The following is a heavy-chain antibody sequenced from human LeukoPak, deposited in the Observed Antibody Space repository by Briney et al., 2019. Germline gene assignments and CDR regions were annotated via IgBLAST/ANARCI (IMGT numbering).Heavy chain of an antibody. J-gene: IGHJ6*02. CDR2: ISYAGGKI. V-gene: IGHV3-30*03. CDR3: AREPHGWGGYYTTYYFYGMDV. CDR1: GFTFSNYG. D-gene: IGHD3-10*01. Sequence: GGSLRLSCAASGFTFSNYGMYWVRQAPGKGLEWVAVISYAGGKIYYAEPVKGRFIISRDKSENTLYVQMNRLRAADKAVYYCAREPHGWGGYYTTYYFYGMDVWGQGTTVTVSS.